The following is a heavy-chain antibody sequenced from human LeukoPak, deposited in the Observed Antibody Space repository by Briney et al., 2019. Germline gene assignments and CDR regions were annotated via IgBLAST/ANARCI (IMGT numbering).Heavy chain of an antibody. CDR3: ARGGYSYDYCFDY. J-gene: IGHJ4*02. CDR1: GFTFSSYS. D-gene: IGHD5-18*01. Sequence: GGSLRLSCAASGFTFSSYSMNWVRQAPGKGLEWVSSISSSSSYIYYADSVKGRFTISRDNAKNSLYLQMNSLRAEDTAVYYCARGGYSYDYCFDYWGQGTLVTVSS. V-gene: IGHV3-21*01. CDR2: ISSSSSYI.